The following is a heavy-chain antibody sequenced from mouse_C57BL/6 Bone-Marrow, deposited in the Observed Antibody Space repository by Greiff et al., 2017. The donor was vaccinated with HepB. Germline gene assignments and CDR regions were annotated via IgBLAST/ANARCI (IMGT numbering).Heavy chain of an antibody. CDR3: ARDNYGSRGYYAMDY. CDR1: GISITTGNYR. D-gene: IGHD1-1*01. CDR2: IYYSGTI. J-gene: IGHJ4*01. V-gene: IGHV3-5*01. Sequence: EVMLVESGPGLVKPSQTVFLTCTVTGISITTGNYRWSWIRQFPGNKLEWIGYIYYSGTITYNPSLTSRTTITRDTPKNQFFLEMNSLTAEDTATYYCARDNYGSRGYYAMDYWGQGTSVTVSS.